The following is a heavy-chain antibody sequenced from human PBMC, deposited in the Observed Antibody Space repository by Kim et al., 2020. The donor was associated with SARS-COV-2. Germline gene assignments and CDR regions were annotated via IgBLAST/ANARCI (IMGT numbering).Heavy chain of an antibody. Sequence: LSLTCAASGFTFSSYGMHWVRQAPGKGLEWVAVIWYDGSNKYYADSVKGRFTISRDNSKNTLYLQMNSLRAEDTAVYYCAKVEYYGSGSEYFDYWGQGTLVTVSS. CDR1: GFTFSSYG. D-gene: IGHD3-10*01. J-gene: IGHJ4*02. CDR2: IWYDGSNK. V-gene: IGHV3-33*06. CDR3: AKVEYYGSGSEYFDY.